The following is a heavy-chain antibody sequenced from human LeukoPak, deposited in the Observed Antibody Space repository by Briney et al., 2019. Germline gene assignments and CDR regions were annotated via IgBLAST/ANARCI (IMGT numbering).Heavy chain of an antibody. Sequence: GESLKISCKGSGYSFTSYWIGWVRQMPGKGLEWMGITYPGDSDTRYSPSFQGQVTISADKSISTAYLQWSSLKASDTAMYYCARLEAASSGWYVYGMDVWGQGTTVTVSS. V-gene: IGHV5-51*01. CDR1: GYSFTSYW. CDR2: TYPGDSDT. J-gene: IGHJ6*02. CDR3: ARLEAASSGWYVYGMDV. D-gene: IGHD6-19*01.